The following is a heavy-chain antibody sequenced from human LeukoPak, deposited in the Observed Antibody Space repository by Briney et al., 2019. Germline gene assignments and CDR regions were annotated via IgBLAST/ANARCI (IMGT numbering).Heavy chain of an antibody. J-gene: IGHJ4*02. Sequence: GGSLRLSCAASGFTFSSHAMSWVRQAPGKGLEGVSAISGSGGSTYFADSLKGRFTISRDNAKNSLYLQINSLRAEDTAVYYCASLGYCSGGSCFDYWGQGTLVTVSS. CDR2: ISGSGGST. CDR3: ASLGYCSGGSCFDY. D-gene: IGHD2-15*01. V-gene: IGHV3-23*01. CDR1: GFTFSSHA.